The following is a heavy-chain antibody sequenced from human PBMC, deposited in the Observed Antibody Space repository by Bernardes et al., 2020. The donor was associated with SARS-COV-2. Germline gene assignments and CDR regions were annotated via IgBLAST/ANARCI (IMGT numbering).Heavy chain of an antibody. CDR3: ARERFCTNGVCYYYGMDV. CDR1: GFTFSDYY. CDR2: ISSSGSTI. D-gene: IGHD2-8*01. Sequence: GGSLRLSCAASGFTFSDYYMSWIRQAPGKGLEWVSYISSSGSTIYYADSVKGRFTISRDNAKNSLYLQMNSLRAEDTAVYYCARERFCTNGVCYYYGMDVWGQGTTVTVSS. V-gene: IGHV3-11*01. J-gene: IGHJ6*02.